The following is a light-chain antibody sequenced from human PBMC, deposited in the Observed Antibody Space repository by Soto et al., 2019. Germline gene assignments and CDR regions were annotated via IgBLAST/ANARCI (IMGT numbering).Light chain of an antibody. V-gene: IGKV1-39*01. CDR2: AAS. Sequence: DSQMTQSPSSLSASVGDRVTITCRASQSISSYLNWYQQKPGKAPKLLIYAASSLQSGVPSRFSGSGSGTDITLTISSLQPEDFATYYCQQSYCTPLTFGQGTKLEIK. CDR3: QQSYCTPLT. J-gene: IGKJ2*01. CDR1: QSISSY.